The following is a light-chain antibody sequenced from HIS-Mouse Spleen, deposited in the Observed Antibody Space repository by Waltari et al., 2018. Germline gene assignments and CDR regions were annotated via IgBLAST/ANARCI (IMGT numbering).Light chain of an antibody. J-gene: IGLJ2*01. CDR2: DVS. Sequence: QSALTQPASVSGSPGQSITISCTGTSSDVGGYNYVSWYQQHPGKAPKLLIYDVSNRPSGVSNRCPGSKSGNTASLTISGLQAEDEADYYCSSYTSSSTPVVFGGGTKLTVL. CDR3: SSYTSSSTPVV. V-gene: IGLV2-14*03. CDR1: SSDVGGYNY.